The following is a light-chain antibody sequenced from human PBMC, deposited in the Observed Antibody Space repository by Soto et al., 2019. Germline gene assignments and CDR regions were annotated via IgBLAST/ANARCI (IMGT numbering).Light chain of an antibody. CDR1: QSVSSY. Sequence: SQSPAALSVTTGGRATLSCRASQSVSSYLAWYQQKPGQAPRLLIFGASNRATGIPDRFSGSGSGTDFSLTISRLEPEDFAVYYSQQYGSSLLTFGGGTMV. J-gene: IGKJ4*01. V-gene: IGKV3-20*01. CDR3: QQYGSSLLT. CDR2: GAS.